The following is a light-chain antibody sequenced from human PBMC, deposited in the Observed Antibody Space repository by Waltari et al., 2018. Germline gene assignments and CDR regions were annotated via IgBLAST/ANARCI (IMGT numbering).Light chain of an antibody. CDR1: QDISNN. CDR3: QQSYTMPMYT. J-gene: IGKJ2*01. CDR2: AVF. Sequence: CRASQDISNNLNWYQQKPGKAPDLLIFAVFTLQSGVPSRFSGSGSGTEFTLTSSSLQPEDSATYYCQQSYTMPMYTFGQGTKLEIK. V-gene: IGKV1-39*01.